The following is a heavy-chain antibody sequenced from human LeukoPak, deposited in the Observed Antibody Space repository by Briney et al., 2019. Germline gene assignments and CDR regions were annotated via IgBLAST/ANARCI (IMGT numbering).Heavy chain of an antibody. CDR3: ARSPTMVRGVIITHYPDWFDP. Sequence: GASVKVSCKASGYTFTSYGISRVRQAPGQGLEWMGWISAYNGNTNYAQKIQGRVTMTTDTSTSTAYMELRSLRSDDTAVYYCARSPTMVRGVIITHYPDWFDPWGQGTLVTVSS. CDR2: ISAYNGNT. CDR1: GYTFTSYG. J-gene: IGHJ5*02. D-gene: IGHD3-10*01. V-gene: IGHV1-18*01.